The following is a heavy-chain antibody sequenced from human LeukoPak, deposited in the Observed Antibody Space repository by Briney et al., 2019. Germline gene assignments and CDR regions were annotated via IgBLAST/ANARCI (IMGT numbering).Heavy chain of an antibody. Sequence: SETLSLTCTVSGGSISSYYWSWIRQPPGNGLEGSGYIYYSGSTNYNPSLKSRVTISVDTSKNQFSLKLSSVTAADTAVYYCARRASSGWYTFDYWGQGTLVTVSS. D-gene: IGHD6-19*01. CDR1: GGSISSYY. V-gene: IGHV4-59*08. CDR3: ARRASSGWYTFDY. J-gene: IGHJ4*02. CDR2: IYYSGST.